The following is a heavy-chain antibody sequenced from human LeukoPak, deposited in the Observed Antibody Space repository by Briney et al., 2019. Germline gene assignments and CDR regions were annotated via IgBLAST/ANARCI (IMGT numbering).Heavy chain of an antibody. CDR2: INPNSGGA. CDR3: ARGWRDLWFGELFEYRDAFDI. D-gene: IGHD3-10*01. J-gene: IGHJ3*02. V-gene: IGHV1-2*02. CDR1: GYTFTGYY. Sequence: ASVKVSCKASGYTFTGYYMHWVRQAPGQGLEWMGWINPNSGGANYAQKLQGRVTMTTDTSTSTAYMELRSLRSDDTAVYYCARGWRDLWFGELFEYRDAFDIWGQGTMVTVSS.